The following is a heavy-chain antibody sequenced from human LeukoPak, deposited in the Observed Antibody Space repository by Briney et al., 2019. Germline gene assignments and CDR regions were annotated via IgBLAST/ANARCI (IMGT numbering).Heavy chain of an antibody. V-gene: IGHV3-30*18. CDR2: ISYDGSNK. CDR1: GFTFSSYG. Sequence: PGGSLRLSCAASGFTFSSYGMHWVRQAPGKGLEWVAVISYDGSNKYYADSVKGRFTISRDNSKNTLYLQMNSLRAEDTAVYYCAKAIGIAAAWGDYWGQGTLVTVSS. J-gene: IGHJ4*02. CDR3: AKAIGIAAAWGDY. D-gene: IGHD6-13*01.